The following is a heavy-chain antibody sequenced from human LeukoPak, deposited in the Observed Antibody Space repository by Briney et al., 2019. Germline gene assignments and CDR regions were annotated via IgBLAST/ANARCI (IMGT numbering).Heavy chain of an antibody. V-gene: IGHV4-4*07. D-gene: IGHD3-16*02. CDR2: IYTSGST. CDR3: ARDIYDYVWGSYRMAYFDY. CDR1: GGSISSYY. Sequence: SETLSLTCTVSGGSISSYYWSWIRQPAGKGLEWIGRIYTSGSTNYNPSLKSRVTMSVHTSKNQFSLKLSSVTAADTAVYYCARDIYDYVWGSYRMAYFDYWGQGTLVTVSS. J-gene: IGHJ4*02.